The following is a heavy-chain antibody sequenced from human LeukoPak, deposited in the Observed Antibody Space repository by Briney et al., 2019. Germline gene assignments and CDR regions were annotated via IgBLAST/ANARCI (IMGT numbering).Heavy chain of an antibody. Sequence: ASVKVSCKASGYTFNSYDINWVRQATGQGLEWTGWMHPNSGNTAYAQKFQGRVSMTRDTSISTAYMELSSLRSEDTAVYYCARVSFDTSGNKINFDYWGHGTLVTVS. CDR1: GYTFNSYD. CDR2: MHPNSGNT. J-gene: IGHJ4*01. V-gene: IGHV1-8*01. D-gene: IGHD3-22*01. CDR3: ARVSFDTSGNKINFDY.